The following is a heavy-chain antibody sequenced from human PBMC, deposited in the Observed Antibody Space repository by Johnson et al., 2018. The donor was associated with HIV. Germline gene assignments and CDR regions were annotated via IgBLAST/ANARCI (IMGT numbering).Heavy chain of an antibody. Sequence: EVQLVESGGRLIQPGGSLRLSCTASDFTVSSNYMSWVRQAPGKGLEWVSVIYSGGSTYYADSVKGRFTISRDNSKNTLYLQMNSLRAEDTAVYYCARENWGQRMNAFDIWGQGTMVTVSS. V-gene: IGHV3-66*03. CDR1: DFTVSSNY. D-gene: IGHD7-27*01. CDR3: ARENWGQRMNAFDI. J-gene: IGHJ3*02. CDR2: IYSGGST.